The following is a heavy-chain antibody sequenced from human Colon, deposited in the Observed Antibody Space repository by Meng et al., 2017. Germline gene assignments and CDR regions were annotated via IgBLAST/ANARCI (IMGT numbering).Heavy chain of an antibody. V-gene: IGHV3-74*01. J-gene: IGHJ4*02. CDR1: GFTFNTYW. CDR3: ACLGLTGWTIDY. D-gene: IGHD1-14*01. CDR2: ISSDGSIT. Sequence: GGSLRLSCAASGFTFNTYWMHWIRQVPGKGLVWVSRISSDGSITSYADSVKGRFSSSRDNAENTLYLQMNSLTVEGTAVYYCACLGLTGWTIDYWGQGTRVTVSS.